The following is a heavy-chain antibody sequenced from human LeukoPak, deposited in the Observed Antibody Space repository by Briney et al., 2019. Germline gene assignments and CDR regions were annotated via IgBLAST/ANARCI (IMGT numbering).Heavy chain of an antibody. J-gene: IGHJ4*02. CDR3: ARGYYGSSGFDY. D-gene: IGHD3-10*01. CDR1: GYNFTSYW. V-gene: IGHV5-51*01. CDR2: LYPGDSDT. Sequence: GESLKISCKSSGYNFTSYWIGWVRQMPGKGLEWLGILYPGDSDTRYSPPSQGQVTISADKSISTAYLQWSSLQASDTAIYYCARGYYGSSGFDYWGQGTLVTVSS.